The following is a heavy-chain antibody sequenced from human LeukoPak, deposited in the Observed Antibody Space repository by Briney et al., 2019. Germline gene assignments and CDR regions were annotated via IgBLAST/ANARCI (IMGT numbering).Heavy chain of an antibody. V-gene: IGHV1-18*01. CDR3: ARDWYYTGGICNDCFDP. J-gene: IGHJ5*02. D-gene: IGHD2-8*02. Sequence: ASVKVSCKASGYTFTNYGISWVRQAPGQGLEWMGWVSTYNDDTNYAQNFQGRVTMTTDTSTNTAYMELRSLRSDDTALYYCARDWYYTGGICNDCFDPWGQGTLVTVSS. CDR1: GYTFTNYG. CDR2: VSTYNDDT.